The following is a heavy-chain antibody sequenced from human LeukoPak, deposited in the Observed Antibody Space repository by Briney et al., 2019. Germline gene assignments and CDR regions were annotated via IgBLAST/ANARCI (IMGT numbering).Heavy chain of an antibody. CDR1: GYTFTSYG. Sequence: ASVKVSCKASGYTFTSYGISWVRQAPGQGLEWMGWISAYNGNTNYAQKLQGRVTMTTDTSTSTAYMELRSLRSDDTAVYYCAREEDSSGYYYRDSDAFDIWGQGTMVTVSS. D-gene: IGHD3-22*01. CDR3: AREEDSSGYYYRDSDAFDI. J-gene: IGHJ3*02. CDR2: ISAYNGNT. V-gene: IGHV1-18*01.